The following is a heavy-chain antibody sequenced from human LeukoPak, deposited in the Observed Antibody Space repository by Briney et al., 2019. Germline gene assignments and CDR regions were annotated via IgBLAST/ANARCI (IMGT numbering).Heavy chain of an antibody. J-gene: IGHJ6*03. CDR3: ARGRGTSGSNRDFYYYYYMDV. D-gene: IGHD2-15*01. Sequence: GASVKVSCKASGYIFTGYAIHWLRQAPGQRPEWMGWMNGGNGNTKYSQKFQGRITLIRDTSAATAYMELSSLRHDDLAVYYCARGRGTSGSNRDFYYYYYMDVWGKGTTVTVSS. CDR1: GYIFTGYA. V-gene: IGHV1-3*01. CDR2: MNGGNGNT.